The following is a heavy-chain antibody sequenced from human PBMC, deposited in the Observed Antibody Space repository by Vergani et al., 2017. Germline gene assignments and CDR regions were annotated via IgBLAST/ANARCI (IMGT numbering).Heavy chain of an antibody. CDR1: GGTFSSYA. Sequence: QVQLVQSGAEVKKPGSSVKVSCKASGGTFSSYAISWVRQAPGQGLEWMGRIIPILGIANYAQKFQGRVTITADKSTSTAYMELSSLRSEDTAVYYCAADKGWYYGSGLIHYYYGMDVWGQGTTVTVSS. CDR2: IIPILGIA. CDR3: AADKGWYYGSGLIHYYYGMDV. V-gene: IGHV1-69*04. D-gene: IGHD3-10*01. J-gene: IGHJ6*02.